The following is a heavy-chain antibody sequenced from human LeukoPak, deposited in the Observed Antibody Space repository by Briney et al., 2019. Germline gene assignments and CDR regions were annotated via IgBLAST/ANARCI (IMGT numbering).Heavy chain of an antibody. CDR1: GFIFSSCW. J-gene: IGHJ4*02. CDR2: IKPDGSEK. D-gene: IGHD4-11*01. V-gene: IGHV3-7*01. CDR3: ARASYSNYVRY. Sequence: RSGGSLRLSCAASGFIFSSCWMSWVRQSPGKGLEWVANIKPDGSEKYYVDSVKGRFTISRDNAKNSLYLQMNSLRAEDTAVYYCARASYSNYVRYWGQGTLVTVSS.